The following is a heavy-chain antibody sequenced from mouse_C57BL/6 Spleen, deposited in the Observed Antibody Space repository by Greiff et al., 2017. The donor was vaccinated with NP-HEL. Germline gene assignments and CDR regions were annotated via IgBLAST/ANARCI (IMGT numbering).Heavy chain of an antibody. Sequence: EVQLQQSGPELVKPGASVKISCKASGYTFTDYYMNWVKQSHGKSLEWIGDINPNNGGTSYSQKFKGKATLTVDKSSSTAYMELRSLTSEDSAVYYCARDCNDYFDYWGQGTTLTVSS. CDR1: GYTFTDYY. D-gene: IGHD2-1*01. J-gene: IGHJ2*01. CDR2: INPNNGGT. V-gene: IGHV1-26*01. CDR3: ARDCNDYFDY.